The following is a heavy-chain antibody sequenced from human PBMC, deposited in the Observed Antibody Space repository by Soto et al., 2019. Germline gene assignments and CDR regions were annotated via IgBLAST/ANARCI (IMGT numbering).Heavy chain of an antibody. CDR1: GYTFSTYD. D-gene: IGHD5-12*01. J-gene: IGHJ5*02. V-gene: IGHV1-18*01. CDR3: TRHPGPTTREKWFDP. Sequence: QVHLVQSGVEVKTPGASVKVSCQASGYTFSTYDISWVRQAPGQGLEWMGWISTYSGDTKYAQKCQGRVTMTTDTSTTTDYLQLRSRRADATAVYYCTRHPGPTTREKWFDPWGQGTLVTVSS. CDR2: ISTYSGDT.